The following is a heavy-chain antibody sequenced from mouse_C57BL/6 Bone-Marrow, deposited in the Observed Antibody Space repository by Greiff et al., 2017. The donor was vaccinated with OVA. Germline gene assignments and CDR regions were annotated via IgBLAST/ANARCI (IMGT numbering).Heavy chain of an antibody. V-gene: IGHV1-15*01. Sequence: VQLQQSGAELVRPGASVTLSCKASGYTFTDYEMHWVKQTPVHGLEWIGAIDPETGGTAYNQKFKGKVILTADKSSSTAYMELRSLTSEDSAVYYCTRSGIVRRMDYWGQGTSVTVSS. J-gene: IGHJ4*01. CDR1: GYTFTDYE. CDR3: TRSGIVRRMDY. D-gene: IGHD2-5*01. CDR2: IDPETGGT.